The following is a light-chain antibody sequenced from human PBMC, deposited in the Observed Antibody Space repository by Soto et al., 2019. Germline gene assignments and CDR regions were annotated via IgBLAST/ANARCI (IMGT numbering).Light chain of an antibody. J-gene: IGKJ1*01. Sequence: EVVLTQSPTTLSLSPGERAALSCRASQSVGRQLAWYQQKPGQAPNLLIYDASNRTTGIPARFTGSGSGTDFTLTISGLEPEDFAVYYCLHLRPWPLVTFGQGTKVQMK. CDR1: QSVGRQ. V-gene: IGKV3-11*01. CDR3: LHLRPWPLVT. CDR2: DAS.